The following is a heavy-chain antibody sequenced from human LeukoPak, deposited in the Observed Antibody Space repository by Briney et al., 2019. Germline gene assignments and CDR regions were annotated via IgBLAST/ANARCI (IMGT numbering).Heavy chain of an antibody. CDR3: ARYDGRGYSYGGQIDAFDI. J-gene: IGHJ3*02. D-gene: IGHD5-18*01. CDR1: GYTVTGYY. CDR2: INPNSGGS. Sequence: GASVKVSCKASGYTVTGYYMHWVRQAPGQGLEWMGWINPNSGGSNYAQKFQGRVTMTRDTSISTAYMELSRLRSDDTAVYYCARYDGRGYSYGGQIDAFDIWGQGTMVTVSS. V-gene: IGHV1-2*02.